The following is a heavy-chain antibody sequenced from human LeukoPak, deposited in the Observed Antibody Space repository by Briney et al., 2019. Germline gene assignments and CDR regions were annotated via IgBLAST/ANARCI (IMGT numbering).Heavy chain of an antibody. CDR3: AKGGSTSRVTTSRVVFGYYYYLDV. Sequence: HSGGSLRLSCAASGFTFSSHAMSWVRQAPGKGLERVSSLSGSGGTTYHADSVKGRFSISRDNSKNTLYLQLNSLRAEDTAVYYCAKGGSTSRVTTSRVVFGYYYYLDVWGKGTPVTVSS. CDR1: GFTFSSHA. V-gene: IGHV3-23*01. J-gene: IGHJ6*03. D-gene: IGHD4-17*01. CDR2: LSGSGGTT.